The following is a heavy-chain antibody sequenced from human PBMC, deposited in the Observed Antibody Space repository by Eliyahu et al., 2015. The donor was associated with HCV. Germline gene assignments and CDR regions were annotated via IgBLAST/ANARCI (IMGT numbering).Heavy chain of an antibody. D-gene: IGHD3/OR15-3a*01. J-gene: IGHJ4*02. V-gene: IGHV4-59*01. CDR3: ARVDSDWSFDF. Sequence: QVQLQESGPGLVKPSETLSLTCSVSGDSLTXYYWTWIRQPPGKGLEWIGFIHYSGSTDYNPSLKSRVTMSVDTSKNQFSLKLRSVTAADAAVYYCARVDSDWSFDFWGQGTLVTVSS. CDR2: IHYSGST. CDR1: GDSLTXYY.